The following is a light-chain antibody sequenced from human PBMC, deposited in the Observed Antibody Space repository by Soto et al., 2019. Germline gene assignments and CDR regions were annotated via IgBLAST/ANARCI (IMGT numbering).Light chain of an antibody. J-gene: IGLJ1*01. Sequence: LTLPASLSGSPGQSITISCAGTSSDVGNYKYVSWYQQHPGKAPKLMIYEVSNRPSGVSNRFSGSKSGNTASLTISGLQAEDETDYYCFSYTSSGTYVFGTGTKIT. CDR1: SSDVGNYKY. CDR2: EVS. CDR3: FSYTSSGTYV. V-gene: IGLV2-14*01.